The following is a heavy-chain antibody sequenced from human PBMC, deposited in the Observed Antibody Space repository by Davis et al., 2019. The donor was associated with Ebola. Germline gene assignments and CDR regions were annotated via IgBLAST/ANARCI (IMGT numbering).Heavy chain of an antibody. D-gene: IGHD3-3*01. CDR3: AKDSTYYDFWGGTTVNWFDP. CDR2: ISGSGGST. CDR1: GFTFSGSA. Sequence: GGSLRLSCAASGFTFSGSAMHWVRQAPGKGLEWVSAISGSGGSTNYADSVKGRFTISRDNSKNTLYLQMNSLRAEDTAVYYCAKDSTYYDFWGGTTVNWFDPWGQGTLVTVSS. J-gene: IGHJ5*02. V-gene: IGHV3-23*01.